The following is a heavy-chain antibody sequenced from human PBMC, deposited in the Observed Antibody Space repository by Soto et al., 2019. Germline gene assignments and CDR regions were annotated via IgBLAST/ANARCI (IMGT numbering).Heavy chain of an antibody. CDR1: GFALSTSGVG. Sequence: QITLKESGPTLVKPTQTLTMTCTFSGFALSTSGVGVGWIRQPPGPALEWLALIYWDDDKRYRPSLKSRLTITKDTSKNPVVPTMTNMQPVDTATSYWAPRPGYNAMDVRGPGTTVTVS. CDR3: APRPGYNAMDV. CDR2: IYWDDDK. J-gene: IGHJ6*02. D-gene: IGHD6-13*01. V-gene: IGHV2-5*02.